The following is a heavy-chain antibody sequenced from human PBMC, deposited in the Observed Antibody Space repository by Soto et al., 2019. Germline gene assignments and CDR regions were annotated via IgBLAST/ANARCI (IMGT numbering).Heavy chain of an antibody. Sequence: QVQLVESGGGVVQPGTSLRLSCAASGFIFSNYAMHWVRQAPGKGLEWVAVISFDRSNKYYADSVKGRCTISRDKSNNTLYLQMNSLRGEYTAVYYCAREVMDWQYSDYWGQGTLVTVSS. V-gene: IGHV3-30-3*01. CDR3: AREVMDWQYSDY. CDR2: ISFDRSNK. J-gene: IGHJ4*02. CDR1: GFIFSNYA. D-gene: IGHD2-21*01.